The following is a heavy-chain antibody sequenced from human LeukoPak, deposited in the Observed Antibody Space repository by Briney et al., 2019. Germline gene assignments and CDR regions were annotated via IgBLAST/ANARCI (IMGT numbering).Heavy chain of an antibody. D-gene: IGHD3-16*01. CDR3: ATDAFSYPNT. CDR1: GFSVSNFW. J-gene: IGHJ5*02. V-gene: IGHV3-7*01. CDR2: INEDETGK. Sequence: GGSLRLSCTGSGFSVSNFWMAWVRQAPGKGLEWVANINEDETGKYYVDSVRGRFTISRDNAKNSLFLQMNSVRVEDTAVYYCATDAFSYPNTWGQGTQVTVSS.